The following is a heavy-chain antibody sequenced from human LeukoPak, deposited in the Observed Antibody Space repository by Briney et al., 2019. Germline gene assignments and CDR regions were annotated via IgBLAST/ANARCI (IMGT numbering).Heavy chain of an antibody. J-gene: IGHJ4*02. D-gene: IGHD1-26*01. CDR1: GGSISSSSYY. V-gene: IGHV4-39*07. CDR2: IYYSGST. CDR3: ARGDSGSYSNFDY. Sequence: SETLSLTCTVSGGSISSSSYYWGWIRQPPGKGLEWIGSIYYSGSTYYNPSLKSRVTISVDTSKNQFSLKLSSVTAADTAVYYCARGDSGSYSNFDYWGQGTLVTVSS.